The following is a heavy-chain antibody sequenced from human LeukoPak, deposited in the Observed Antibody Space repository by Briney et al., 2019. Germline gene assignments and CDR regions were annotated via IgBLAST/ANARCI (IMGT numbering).Heavy chain of an antibody. D-gene: IGHD6-13*01. CDR1: GFIFRSYG. Sequence: PGGSLRLSCGASGFIFRSYGMHWVRQAPGKGLEWVACIYPDGNNKDYADSVKGRFIISRDNSKNTLFLQMNSLRPEDTAVYSCAKDLLGVAAGNYWGQGTLVTVSS. V-gene: IGHV3-30*02. J-gene: IGHJ4*02. CDR3: AKDLLGVAAGNY. CDR2: IYPDGNNK.